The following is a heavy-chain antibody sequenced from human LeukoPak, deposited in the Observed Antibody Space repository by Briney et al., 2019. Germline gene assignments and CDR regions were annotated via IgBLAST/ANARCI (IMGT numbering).Heavy chain of an antibody. CDR2: IIPIFGTA. J-gene: IGHJ5*02. CDR1: EGTFSSYA. Sequence: SVKVSCKASEGTFSSYAISWVRQPPGQGLEWMGGIIPIFGTANYAQKFQGRVTITTDESTTTTYMELSSLISEDTAVYYCARVVVPTAPYNWFDPWGQGTLVTVSS. D-gene: IGHD2-2*01. V-gene: IGHV1-69*05. CDR3: ARVVVPTAPYNWFDP.